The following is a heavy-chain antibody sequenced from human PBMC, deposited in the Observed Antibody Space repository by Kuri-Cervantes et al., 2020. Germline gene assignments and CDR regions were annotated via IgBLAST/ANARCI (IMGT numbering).Heavy chain of an antibody. V-gene: IGHV3-48*01. Sequence: GGSLRLSCAASGFTFDDYAMHWVRQAPGKGLEWVSYISSSSSTIYYADSVKGRFTISRDNAKNSLYLQMNSLRAEDTAVYYCARYGGSHSSDAFDIWGQGTMVTV. J-gene: IGHJ3*02. CDR3: ARYGGSHSSDAFDI. CDR1: GFTFDDYA. CDR2: ISSSSSTI. D-gene: IGHD1-26*01.